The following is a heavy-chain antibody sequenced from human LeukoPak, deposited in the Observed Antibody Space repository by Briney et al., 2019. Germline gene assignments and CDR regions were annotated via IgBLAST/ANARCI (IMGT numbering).Heavy chain of an antibody. J-gene: IGHJ4*02. V-gene: IGHV4-34*01. D-gene: IGHD3-3*01. CDR2: INHSGST. Sequence: NPSETLSLTSAVYGGSFSGYYWSWIRQPPGKGLEWIGEINHSGSTNYNPSLKSRVTISVDTSKNQFSLKLSSVTAADTAVYYCARRAPYYDFWSGYLGYWGQGTLVTVSS. CDR1: GGSFSGYY. CDR3: ARRAPYYDFWSGYLGY.